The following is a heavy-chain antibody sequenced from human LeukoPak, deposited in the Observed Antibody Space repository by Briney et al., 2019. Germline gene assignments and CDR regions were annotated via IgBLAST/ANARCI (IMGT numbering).Heavy chain of an antibody. CDR1: GFTFSSYS. V-gene: IGHV3-48*01. D-gene: IGHD1-26*01. CDR3: ARDFGGSLFDY. Sequence: QPGGSLRLSCAASGFTFSSYSMNWVRQAPGKGLEWVSYISSSSSTIYYADSVEGRFTISRDNAKNSLYLQMNSLRAEDTAVYYCARDFGGSLFDYWGQGTLVTVSS. CDR2: ISSSSSTI. J-gene: IGHJ4*02.